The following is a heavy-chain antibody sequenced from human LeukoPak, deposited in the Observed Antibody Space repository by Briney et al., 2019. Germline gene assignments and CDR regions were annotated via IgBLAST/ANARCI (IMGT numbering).Heavy chain of an antibody. J-gene: IGHJ4*02. CDR2: ISGGGGST. V-gene: IGHV3-23*01. Sequence: GESLRLSCAASGFTFSSYAMSWVRQAPGKGLEWVSDISGGGGSTYYADSVKGRFPISRDNSKDTLYLQLNSLRAEDTAVYYCAKVGTYEILTGYSPHLYYWGQGTLVTVSS. D-gene: IGHD3-9*01. CDR1: GFTFSSYA. CDR3: AKVGTYEILTGYSPHLYY.